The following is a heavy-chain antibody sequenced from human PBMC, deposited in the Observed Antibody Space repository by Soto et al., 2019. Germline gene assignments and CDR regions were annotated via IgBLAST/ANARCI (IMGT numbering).Heavy chain of an antibody. Sequence: QVQLVESGGGVVQPGRSLRVSCVASGFTFSNYVMHWVRQAPGKGLEWVAGISIDGNSEHYADSVKGRFTISRENSKNTVYLQVNSLRVEDTAVYYCAAVDYGSGRAGTVFQWGQGTLVTVSS. V-gene: IGHV3-30-3*01. CDR3: AAVDYGSGRAGTVFQ. CDR2: ISIDGNSE. CDR1: GFTFSNYV. D-gene: IGHD2-15*01. J-gene: IGHJ4*02.